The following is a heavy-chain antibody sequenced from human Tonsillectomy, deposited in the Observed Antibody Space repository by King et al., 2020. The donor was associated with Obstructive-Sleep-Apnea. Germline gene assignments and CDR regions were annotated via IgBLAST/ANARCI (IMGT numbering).Heavy chain of an antibody. D-gene: IGHD3-3*01. CDR3: AKGKSNYDVWSGFDS. V-gene: IGHV3-30*02. CDR1: GFIFNTYV. Sequence: VQLVESGGGVVQPGRSLRLSCAASGFIFNTYVMHWVRQAPGKGLEWVAFIRYDVSDKYYADSVKGRITISRDNSKNTLYLQMNSLRTEDTAVYYCAKGKSNYDVWSGFDSWGQGTLVTVSS. J-gene: IGHJ4*02. CDR2: IRYDVSDK.